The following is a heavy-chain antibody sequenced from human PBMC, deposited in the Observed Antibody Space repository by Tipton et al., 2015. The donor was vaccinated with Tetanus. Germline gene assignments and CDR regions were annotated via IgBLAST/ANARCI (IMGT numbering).Heavy chain of an antibody. Sequence: TLSLTCNVTGALLTTGGYSWNWIRQPPGKGLEWLAYVSYSGRTNSNYSLKSRITISQDTSKNQFSLRLTSVTAADTAVYYCARGRDGYNYPFDYWGQGTLVIVSS. D-gene: IGHD5-24*01. CDR1: GALLTTGGYS. CDR2: VSYSGRT. CDR3: ARGRDGYNYPFDY. J-gene: IGHJ4*02. V-gene: IGHV4-61*08.